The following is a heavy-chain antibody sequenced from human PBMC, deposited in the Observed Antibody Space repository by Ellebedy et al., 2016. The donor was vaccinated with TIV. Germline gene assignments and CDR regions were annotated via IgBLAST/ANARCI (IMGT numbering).Heavy chain of an antibody. CDR1: GYTFTTYA. Sequence: GESLKISXKASGYTFTTYAIAWVRQMPGKGLEWMGIIYPADSDTIYSPSFQGQVTISVDKSINTAYLQWHSLKASDTAMYYCASRGYTYGYYLDYWGQGTLVTVSS. J-gene: IGHJ4*02. D-gene: IGHD5-18*01. CDR3: ASRGYTYGYYLDY. V-gene: IGHV5-51*01. CDR2: IYPADSDT.